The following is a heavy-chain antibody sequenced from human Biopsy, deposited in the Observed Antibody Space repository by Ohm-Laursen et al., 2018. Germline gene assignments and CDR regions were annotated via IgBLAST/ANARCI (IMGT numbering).Heavy chain of an antibody. V-gene: IGHV3-21*01. J-gene: IGHJ6*02. D-gene: IGHD6-6*01. CDR3: ARDSSRRAREGGMDV. CDR2: ISETSSHI. CDR1: GFSVSSYD. Sequence: GSLRLSCTASGFSVSSYDMNWVRQAPGKGLEWISYISETSSHIYDADSVRGRFTVARDIAKNSLYLQLNSLRVEDTAVYYCARDSSRRAREGGMDVWGQGSKVTVSS.